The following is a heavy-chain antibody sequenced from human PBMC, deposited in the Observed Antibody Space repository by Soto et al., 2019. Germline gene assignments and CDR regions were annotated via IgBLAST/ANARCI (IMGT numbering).Heavy chain of an antibody. V-gene: IGHV3-7*01. D-gene: IGHD4-17*01. Sequence: GGSLRLSCAASGFTFSSYWMSWVRQAPGKGLEWVANIKQDGSEKYYVDSVKGRFTISRDSAKNSLYLQMNSLRAEDTAVYYCARDLRHYYYYGMDVWGQGTTVTVSS. J-gene: IGHJ6*02. CDR2: IKQDGSEK. CDR1: GFTFSSYW. CDR3: ARDLRHYYYYGMDV.